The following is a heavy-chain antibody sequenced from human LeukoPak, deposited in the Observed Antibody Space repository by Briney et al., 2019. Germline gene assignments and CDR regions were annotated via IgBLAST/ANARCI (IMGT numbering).Heavy chain of an antibody. CDR2: ICTSGST. CDR1: GGSISSGSYY. V-gene: IGHV4-61*02. Sequence: SQTLSLTCTVAGGSISSGSYYWSWIRQPAGKGLEWIVRICTSGSTNYNPSLKTRVTISVDTSKNQSSLKLSSVTAADTAVYYCARAGIVEMAIFNYWGQGTLVTVSS. D-gene: IGHD5-24*01. J-gene: IGHJ4*02. CDR3: ARAGIVEMAIFNY.